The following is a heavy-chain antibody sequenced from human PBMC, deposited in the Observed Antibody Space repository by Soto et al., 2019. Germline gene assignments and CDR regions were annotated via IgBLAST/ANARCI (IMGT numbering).Heavy chain of an antibody. V-gene: IGHV3-7*01. CDR3: ARDGLDLITMVRGVRPHFPLDY. D-gene: IGHD3-10*01. CDR1: GFTFSSYW. CDR2: IKQDGSEK. J-gene: IGHJ4*02. Sequence: EVQLVESGGGLVQPGGSLRLSCAASGFTFSSYWMSWVRQAPGKGLEWVANIKQDGSEKYYVDSVKGRFTISRDNAKNSLYLQMNSLRAEDTAVYYCARDGLDLITMVRGVRPHFPLDYWGQGTLVTVSS.